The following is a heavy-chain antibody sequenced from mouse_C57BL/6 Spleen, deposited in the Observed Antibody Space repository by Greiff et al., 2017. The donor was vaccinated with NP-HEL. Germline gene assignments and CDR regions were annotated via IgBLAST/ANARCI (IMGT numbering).Heavy chain of an antibody. V-gene: IGHV1-64*01. CDR1: GYTFTSYW. CDR3: ARSGSMDY. Sequence: VQLQQSGAELVKPGASVKLSCKASGYTFTSYWMHWVKQRPGQGLEWIGMIHPNSGSTNYNERFKSKATLTVDKSSSTAYMQLSSLTSEDSAVYYCARSGSMDYWGQGTSVTVSS. J-gene: IGHJ4*01. D-gene: IGHD2-2*01. CDR2: IHPNSGST.